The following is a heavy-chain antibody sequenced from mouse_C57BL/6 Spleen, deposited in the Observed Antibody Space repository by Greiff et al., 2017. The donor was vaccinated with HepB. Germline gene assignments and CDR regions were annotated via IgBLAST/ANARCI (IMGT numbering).Heavy chain of an antibody. Sequence: QVQLQQPGAELVKPGASVKLSCKASGYTFTSYWMQWVKQRPGQGLEWIGEIDPSDSYTNYNQKFKGKATLTVDTSSSTAYMQRSSLTSEDSAVYYCASGLPQGMDYWGQGTSVTVSS. J-gene: IGHJ4*01. V-gene: IGHV1-50*01. CDR1: GYTFTSYW. D-gene: IGHD3-1*01. CDR3: ASGLPQGMDY. CDR2: IDPSDSYT.